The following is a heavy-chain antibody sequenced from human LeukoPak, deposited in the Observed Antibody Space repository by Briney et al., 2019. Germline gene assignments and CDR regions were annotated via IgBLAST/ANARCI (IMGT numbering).Heavy chain of an antibody. J-gene: IGHJ4*02. V-gene: IGHV4-38-2*02. D-gene: IGHD4-17*01. CDR1: GYSISSGYY. CDR3: ARAHGDYEGEIDY. Sequence: PSETLSLTCTVSGYSISSGYYWGWIRQPPGKGLEWIGSIYHSGSTYYNPSLKSRVTISVDTSKNQFSLKLSSVTAADTAVYYCARAHGDYEGEIDYWGQGTLVTVSS. CDR2: IYHSGST.